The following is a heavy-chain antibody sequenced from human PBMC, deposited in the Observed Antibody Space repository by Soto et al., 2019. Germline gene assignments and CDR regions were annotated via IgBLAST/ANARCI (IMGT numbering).Heavy chain of an antibody. CDR1: GFAFSSYS. V-gene: IGHV3-48*01. J-gene: IGHJ4*02. CDR3: APQGVGATGYLY. D-gene: IGHD1-26*01. Sequence: EVQLVESGGGLVQPGESLRLFCAASGFAFSSYSMNWVRQAPGKGLEWVAYISDSGSNMYYADSVKGRFTISRDNAKNSLFLQMNSLRAEDTAVYYCAPQGVGATGYLYWGQGTLVTVSS. CDR2: ISDSGSNM.